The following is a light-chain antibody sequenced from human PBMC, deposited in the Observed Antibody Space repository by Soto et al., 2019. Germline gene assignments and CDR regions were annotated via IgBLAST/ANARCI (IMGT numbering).Light chain of an antibody. CDR2: NSM. J-gene: IGLJ2*01. CDR1: SSNIGAGSD. Sequence: QSVLTQPPSVSGSPGQRVTISCAGSSSNIGAGSDVHWYQQLPGTAPRLFIYNSMNRPSGVPTRFSSSKSDTSASLAITGLQAEDEADYYCQSYVNSLGGVAFGGGTTLTVL. V-gene: IGLV1-40*01. CDR3: QSYVNSLGGVA.